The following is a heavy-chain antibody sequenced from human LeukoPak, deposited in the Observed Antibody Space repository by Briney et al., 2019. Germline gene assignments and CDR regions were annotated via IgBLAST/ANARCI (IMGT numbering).Heavy chain of an antibody. J-gene: IGHJ4*02. CDR3: AKRGVVIRVILVGFHKEAYYFDS. Sequence: TGGSLRLSCAVSGITLSNYGMSWVRQAPGKELEWVAGISDSGGRTNYADSVKGRFTISRDNPKNTLYLQMNSLRAEDTAVYFCAKRGVVIRVILVGFHKEAYYFDSWGQGALVTVSS. D-gene: IGHD3-22*01. CDR1: GITLSNYG. CDR2: ISDSGGRT. V-gene: IGHV3-23*01.